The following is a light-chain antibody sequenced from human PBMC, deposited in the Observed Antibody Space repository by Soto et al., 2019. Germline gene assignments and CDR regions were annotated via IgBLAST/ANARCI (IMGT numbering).Light chain of an antibody. CDR3: QQYRSGPPLYT. CDR2: GAS. V-gene: IGKV3-20*01. Sequence: EIVLTQSPGTLSLSPGERATLSCRASQSVSSSYLAWYQQKPGQAPRLLIYGASGRATGIPDKFSGSGSGTEFPLTFSRLEPEDFAVYYCQQYRSGPPLYTFGQGTKLEI. CDR1: QSVSSSY. J-gene: IGKJ2*01.